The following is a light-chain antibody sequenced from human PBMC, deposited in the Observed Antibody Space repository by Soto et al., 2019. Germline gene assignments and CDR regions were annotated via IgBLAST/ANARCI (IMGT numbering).Light chain of an antibody. CDR1: QSVGNF. CDR3: QQRSNWPPLT. Sequence: EVVLTQSPATLSLSPGDGATLSCRASQSVGNFLAWYQQKPGQSPRLLIFDASNRASGIPARFSGSGSGTDFSLTISSLEPEDFAIYYCQQRSNWPPLTFGQGTRLEIK. CDR2: DAS. V-gene: IGKV3-11*01. J-gene: IGKJ5*01.